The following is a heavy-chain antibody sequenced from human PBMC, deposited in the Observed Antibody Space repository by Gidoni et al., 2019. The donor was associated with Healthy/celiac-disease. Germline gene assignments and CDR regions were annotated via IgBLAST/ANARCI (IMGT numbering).Heavy chain of an antibody. CDR2: IYYSGSN. D-gene: IGHD3-22*01. J-gene: IGHJ5*02. V-gene: IGHV4-59*01. CDR1: GGSISRYY. CDR3: ARDKGVVVPANWFDP. Sequence: QVQLQESGPGLVKPSATLSLTCTVSGGSISRYYCSWIRQPPGKGLEWVGYIYYSGSNNYNPSLKSRVTISVDTSKNQFSLKLSSVTAADTAVYYCARDKGVVVPANWFDPWGQGTLVTVSS.